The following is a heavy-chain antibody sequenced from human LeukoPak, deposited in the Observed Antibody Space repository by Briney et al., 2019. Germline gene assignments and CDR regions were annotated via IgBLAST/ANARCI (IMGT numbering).Heavy chain of an antibody. CDR1: EFTFSSYG. V-gene: IGHV3-30*03. J-gene: IGHJ4*02. Sequence: PGGSLRLSCAASEFTFSSYGMHWVRQAPGKGLEWVAVISYDGSNKYYADSVKGRFTISRDNSKNTLYLQMNSLRAEDTAVYYCARVPVTIFGVVRSFDYWGQGTLVTVSS. CDR2: ISYDGSNK. CDR3: ARVPVTIFGVVRSFDY. D-gene: IGHD3-3*01.